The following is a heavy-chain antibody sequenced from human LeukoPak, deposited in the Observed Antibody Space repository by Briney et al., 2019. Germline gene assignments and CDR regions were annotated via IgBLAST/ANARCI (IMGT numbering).Heavy chain of an antibody. CDR1: GYTLTELS. V-gene: IGHV1-24*01. Sequence: ASVKVSCKVSGYTLTELSMHWVRQAPGKGLEWMGGFDPEDGETIYAQKFQGRVTMTEDTSTDTAYMELSSLRSEDTAVYYCATVQLGGEAFDIWGQGTMVTVSS. D-gene: IGHD1-1*01. J-gene: IGHJ3*02. CDR3: ATVQLGGEAFDI. CDR2: FDPEDGET.